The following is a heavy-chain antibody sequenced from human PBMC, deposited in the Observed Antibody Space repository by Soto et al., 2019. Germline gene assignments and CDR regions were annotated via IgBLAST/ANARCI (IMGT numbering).Heavy chain of an antibody. Sequence: GGSLRLSCAASGCTFSGYWMSSVRQAPGKELERVANIKQDGSEKYYVDSVKGRITISRDNAKNSLYLQMNSLRAEDTAVYYCARSKMGDFWSGINYYYYYYMDVWGKGTTVTVSS. CDR3: ARSKMGDFWSGINYYYYYYMDV. D-gene: IGHD3-3*01. CDR2: IKQDGSEK. J-gene: IGHJ6*03. V-gene: IGHV3-7*01. CDR1: GCTFSGYW.